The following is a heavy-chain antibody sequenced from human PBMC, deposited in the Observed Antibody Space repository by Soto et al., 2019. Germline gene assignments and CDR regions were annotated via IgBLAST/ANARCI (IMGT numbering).Heavy chain of an antibody. CDR3: TTGGSGGIQIDY. D-gene: IGHD2-15*01. CDR2: IKSKTDGGTT. V-gene: IGHV3-15*01. CDR1: GFTFSNAW. J-gene: IGHJ4*02. Sequence: LSCAASGFTFSNAWMSWVRQAPGKGLEWVGRIKSKTDGGTTDYAAPVKGRFTISRDDSKNTLYLQMNSLKTEDTAVYYCTTGGSGGIQIDYWGQGTLVTVSS.